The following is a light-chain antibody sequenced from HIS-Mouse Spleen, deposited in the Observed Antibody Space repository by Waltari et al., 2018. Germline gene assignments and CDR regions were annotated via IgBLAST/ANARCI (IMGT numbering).Light chain of an antibody. Sequence: IRMTQSPFSLSASVGDRVTITCWASQGISSYLAWYQQKPGKVPKLLIYAASTLQSGVPSRFSGSGSGTDFTLTISSLQPEDVATYYCQKYNSAPRTFGQGTKVEIK. CDR1: QGISSY. J-gene: IGKJ1*01. CDR2: AAS. CDR3: QKYNSAPRT. V-gene: IGKV1-27*01.